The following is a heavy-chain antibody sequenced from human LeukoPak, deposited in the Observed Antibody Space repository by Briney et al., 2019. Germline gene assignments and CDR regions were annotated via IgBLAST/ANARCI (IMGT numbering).Heavy chain of an antibody. CDR3: ARQDEGYFDY. J-gene: IGHJ4*02. V-gene: IGHV4-34*01. Sequence: PSETLSLTCAVYGGSFSGYYWSWIRQPPGKGLEWIGEINHSGSTNYNPSLKSRVTISVDTSKNQFSLKLSSVTAADTAVYYCARQDEGYFDYWGQGTLVTVSS. CDR1: GGSFSGYY. CDR2: INHSGST.